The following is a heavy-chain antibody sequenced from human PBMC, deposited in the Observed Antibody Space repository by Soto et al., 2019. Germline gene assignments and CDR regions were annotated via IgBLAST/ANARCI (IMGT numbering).Heavy chain of an antibody. V-gene: IGHV3-74*01. Sequence: EVQLVESGGGLVQPGVSLRLSCAASRFTFSTYWMHWVRQATGKGLVWVSRINSDGTGTSYADSVKGPITISRDNAKNTLYLQMNSLRSEDTAVYYCAGDSSGYSYDAFDIWGQGTMVTVS. CDR1: RFTFSTYW. J-gene: IGHJ3*02. D-gene: IGHD3-22*01. CDR3: AGDSSGYSYDAFDI. CDR2: INSDGTGT.